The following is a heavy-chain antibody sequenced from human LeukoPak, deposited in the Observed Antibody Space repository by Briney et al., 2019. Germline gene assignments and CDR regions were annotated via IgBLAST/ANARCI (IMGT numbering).Heavy chain of an antibody. CDR1: GGSHGSYC. J-gene: IGHJ4*02. Sequence: SETLSLTCTVSGGSHGSYCWNWIRQPPGKGLEWIGYVSYSGSTNYNPSLKSRVTMSVDKSKNQFSLKLSSVTAADTAVYFCARATSGYYFDFWDQGTLVTVSS. D-gene: IGHD3-22*01. CDR3: ARATSGYYFDF. V-gene: IGHV4-59*01. CDR2: VSYSGST.